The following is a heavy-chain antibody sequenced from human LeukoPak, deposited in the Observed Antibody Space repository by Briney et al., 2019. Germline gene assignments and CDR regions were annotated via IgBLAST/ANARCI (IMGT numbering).Heavy chain of an antibody. CDR3: ARRRYCSSTSSCAFDI. Sequence: SETLSLTCTVSGGSISSYYWSWIRQPPGKGLEWIGYIYHSGSTYYNPSLKSRVTISVDRSKNQFSLKLSSVTAADTAVYYCARRRYCSSTSSCAFDIWGQGTMVTVSS. J-gene: IGHJ3*02. V-gene: IGHV4-59*12. D-gene: IGHD2-2*01. CDR1: GGSISSYY. CDR2: IYHSGST.